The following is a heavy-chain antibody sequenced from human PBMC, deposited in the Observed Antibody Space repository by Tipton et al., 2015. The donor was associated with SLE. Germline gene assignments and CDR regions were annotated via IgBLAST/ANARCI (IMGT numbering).Heavy chain of an antibody. CDR3: AKGESGPAY. Sequence: SLRLSCAVSGFAVSGYWMSWVRQVPGKGLEWVANIKEDGTDKYYVDSVKGRFTISRDNAKNSLFLQMNNLRVEDTAVYYCAKGESGPAYWSQGILVT. V-gene: IGHV3-7*01. J-gene: IGHJ4*02. CDR2: IKEDGTDK. CDR1: GFAVSGYW.